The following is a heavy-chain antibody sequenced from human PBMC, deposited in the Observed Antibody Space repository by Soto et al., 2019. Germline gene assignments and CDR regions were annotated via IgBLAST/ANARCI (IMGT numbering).Heavy chain of an antibody. CDR3: ARAWYYDILTGYFPYNWFDP. D-gene: IGHD3-9*01. Sequence: SETLSLTCAVYGGSFSGYYWSWIRQPPGKGLEWIGEINHSGSTNYNPSLKSRVTISVDTSKNQFSLKLSSVTAADTAVYYCARAWYYDILTGYFPYNWFDPWGQGTLVTVSS. V-gene: IGHV4-34*01. J-gene: IGHJ5*02. CDR2: INHSGST. CDR1: GGSFSGYY.